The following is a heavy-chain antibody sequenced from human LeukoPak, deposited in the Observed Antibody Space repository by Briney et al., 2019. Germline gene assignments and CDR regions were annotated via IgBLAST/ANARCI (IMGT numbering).Heavy chain of an antibody. V-gene: IGHV3-21*01. D-gene: IGHD4-17*01. CDR1: GFTFSSYS. CDR2: ISSSSSYI. Sequence: GGSLRLSCAASGFTFSSYSMNWVRQAPGKGLEWVSSISSSSSYIYYADSVKGRFTISRDNAKNSLYLQMNSLRAEDTAVYYCARGSDYGDSFQHWGRGTLVTVSS. J-gene: IGHJ1*01. CDR3: ARGSDYGDSFQH.